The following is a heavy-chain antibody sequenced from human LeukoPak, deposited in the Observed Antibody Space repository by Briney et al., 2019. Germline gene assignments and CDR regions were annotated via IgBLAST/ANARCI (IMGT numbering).Heavy chain of an antibody. CDR3: AKSGGYGLIDN. D-gene: IGHD1-26*01. V-gene: IGHV3-7*01. Sequence: GGSLRLSCAASGFTFSSYWMSWVRQAPGKGLEWVANIKQDGSEKYYVDSVKGRFTISRDNAKNSLYLQMDSLRAEDTAVYYCAKSGGYGLIDNWGQGTLVTVSS. J-gene: IGHJ4*02. CDR1: GFTFSSYW. CDR2: IKQDGSEK.